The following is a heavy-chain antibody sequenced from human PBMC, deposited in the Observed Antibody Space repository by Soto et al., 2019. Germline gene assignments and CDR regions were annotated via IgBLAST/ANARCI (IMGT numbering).Heavy chain of an antibody. V-gene: IGHV4-4*07. CDR1: GGSISSYY. Sequence: PSETLSLTCTVSGGSISSYYWSWIRQPAGKGLEWIGRIYTSGSTNYNPSLKSRVTMSVDTSKNQFSLKLSSVTAADTAVYYCASLGYSYGYGRRGGWGYFDYWGQGTLVTVSS. CDR3: ASLGYSYGYGRRGGWGYFDY. CDR2: IYTSGST. J-gene: IGHJ4*02. D-gene: IGHD5-18*01.